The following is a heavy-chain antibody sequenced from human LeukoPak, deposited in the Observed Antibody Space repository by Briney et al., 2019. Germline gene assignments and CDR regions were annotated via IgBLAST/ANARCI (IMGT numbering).Heavy chain of an antibody. CDR3: ARSYGGNSVPGD. CDR1: GGSMSSYY. Sequence: SETLSLTCTVSGGSMSSYYWSWIRQPAGKGLEWIGRIYTSGSTNYNPSLKSRVTISVDTSKNQFFLKLTSVTAADTAVYYYARSYGGNSVPGDWGQGTLVTVSS. V-gene: IGHV4-4*07. CDR2: IYTSGST. J-gene: IGHJ4*02. D-gene: IGHD4-17*01.